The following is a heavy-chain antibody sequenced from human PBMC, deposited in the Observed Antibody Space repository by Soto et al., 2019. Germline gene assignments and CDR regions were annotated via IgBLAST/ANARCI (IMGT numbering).Heavy chain of an antibody. CDR1: EFTVSSNY. J-gene: IGHJ6*03. CDR2: IYVGDST. Sequence: EVQLVEAGGGLVQPGGSLRLSCAASEFTVSSNYMSWVRQAPGKGLEWVSVIYVGDSTYYADSVKGRFTISRHNSKNTVYLQMNSLRGEDTAVYYCARALSGTSYMDVWGKGTTVTVSS. V-gene: IGHV3-53*04. D-gene: IGHD3-10*01. CDR3: ARALSGTSYMDV.